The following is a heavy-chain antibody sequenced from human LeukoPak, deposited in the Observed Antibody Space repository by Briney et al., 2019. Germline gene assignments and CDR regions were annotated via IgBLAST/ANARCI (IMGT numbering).Heavy chain of an antibody. CDR1: GGTFSSYA. V-gene: IGHV1-69*13. CDR3: ARDTDDYYDSSGYLTNII. CDR2: IIPIFGTA. D-gene: IGHD3-22*01. Sequence: SVKVSCKASGGTFSSYAISWVRQAPGRGLEWMGGIIPIFGTANYAQKFQGRVTITADESTSTAYMELSSLRSEDTAVYYCARDTDDYYDSSGYLTNIIWGQGTMVTVSS. J-gene: IGHJ3*02.